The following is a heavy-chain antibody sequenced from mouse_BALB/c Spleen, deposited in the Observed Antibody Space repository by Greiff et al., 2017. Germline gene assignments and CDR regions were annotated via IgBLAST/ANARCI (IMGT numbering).Heavy chain of an antibody. CDR1: GYTFTSYT. CDR3: ASPAHYYYGSSYYFDY. J-gene: IGHJ2*01. CDR2: INPSSGYT. Sequence: QVQLKESGAELARPGASVKMSCKASGYTFTSYTMHWVKQRPGQGLEWIGYINPSSGYTNYNQKFKDKATLTADKSSSTAYMQLSSLTSEDSAVYYCASPAHYYYGSSYYFDYWGQGTTLTVSS. V-gene: IGHV1-4*01. D-gene: IGHD1-1*01.